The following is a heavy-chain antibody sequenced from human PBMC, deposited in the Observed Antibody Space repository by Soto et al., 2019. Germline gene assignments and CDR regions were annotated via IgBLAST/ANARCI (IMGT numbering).Heavy chain of an antibody. J-gene: IGHJ4*02. CDR2: IITLFGTA. CDR1: GGTFSSHS. CDR3: AREVGYGDFSAALLD. Sequence: VQLMQSGAEVKQPGSSVKVSCKASGGTFSSHSINWVRQAPGQGLEWMGGIITLFGTANYAQNFQGRVTIPADQPTSTAYMELNSLRSDDTAVYYCAREVGYGDFSAALLDWGQGTLVTVSS. D-gene: IGHD4-17*01. V-gene: IGHV1-69*01.